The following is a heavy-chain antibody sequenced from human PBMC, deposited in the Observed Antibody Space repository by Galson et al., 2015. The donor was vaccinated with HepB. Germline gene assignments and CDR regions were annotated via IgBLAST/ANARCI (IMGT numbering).Heavy chain of an antibody. J-gene: IGHJ4*02. V-gene: IGHV6-1*01. D-gene: IGHD3-22*01. CDR2: TYYRSKWYN. Sequence: CAISGDSVSSNSAAWNWIRQSPSRGLEWLGRTYYRSKWYNDYAVSVKSRITINPDTSKNQFSLQLNSVTPEDTAVYYCAKARTGLDYHDNSGYYYWGQGTLVTVSS. CDR1: GDSVSSNSAA. CDR3: AKARTGLDYHDNSGYYY.